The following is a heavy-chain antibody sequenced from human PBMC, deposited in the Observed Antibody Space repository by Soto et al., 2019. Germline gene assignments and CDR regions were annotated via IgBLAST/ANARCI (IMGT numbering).Heavy chain of an antibody. D-gene: IGHD4-4*01. Sequence: GASVKVSCKASGYTFTSYGISWVRQVPGQGLEWMGWISAYNGNTNYAQKLQGRVTMTTDTSTSTAYMELRSLRSDDTAVYYCATAYMTTVRNGYDYWGQGTLVTVSS. J-gene: IGHJ4*02. CDR1: GYTFTSYG. V-gene: IGHV1-18*01. CDR2: ISAYNGNT. CDR3: ATAYMTTVRNGYDY.